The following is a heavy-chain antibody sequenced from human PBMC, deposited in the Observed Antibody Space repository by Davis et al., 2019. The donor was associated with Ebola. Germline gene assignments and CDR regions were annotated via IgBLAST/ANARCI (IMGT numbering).Heavy chain of an antibody. D-gene: IGHD4-17*01. Sequence: ASVKVSCKASGYTFTSYYMHWVRQAPGQGLEWMGIINPSGGSTSYAQKFQGRVTMTRDTSTSTAYMELRSLRSDDTAVYYCARDRPTVTTLFDYWGQGTLVTVSS. V-gene: IGHV1-46*01. J-gene: IGHJ4*02. CDR2: INPSGGST. CDR1: GYTFTSYY. CDR3: ARDRPTVTTLFDY.